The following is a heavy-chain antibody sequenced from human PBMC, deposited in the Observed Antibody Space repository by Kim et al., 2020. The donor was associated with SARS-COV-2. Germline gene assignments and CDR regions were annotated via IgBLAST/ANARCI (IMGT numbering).Heavy chain of an antibody. CDR1: GGSFSGYY. J-gene: IGHJ4*02. Sequence: SETLSLTCAVYGGSFSGYYWSWIRQTPGKGLEWIGEISHRGSTNHNSSLKSRVTMSVDTSKNQFSLKLRSVTAADTAVYYCARGPIPSGSSDYWGQGILV. D-gene: IGHD5-12*01. V-gene: IGHV4-34*01. CDR2: ISHRGST. CDR3: ARGPIPSGSSDY.